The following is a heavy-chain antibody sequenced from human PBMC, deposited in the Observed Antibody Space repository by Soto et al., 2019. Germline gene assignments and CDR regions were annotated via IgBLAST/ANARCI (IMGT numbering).Heavy chain of an antibody. Sequence: QVQLQQSGPGLVKPSETLSLTCSVSGDSISSYYWYWIRQPPGKGLVWIGYFSYTGTTNYNPSLKSRVPISADTSKNQFFLKLSSVTAAAAAVYYCGRHLFSDVWGQGTTVTVSS. CDR2: FSYTGTT. CDR3: GRHLFSDV. J-gene: IGHJ6*02. CDR1: GDSISSYY. V-gene: IGHV4-59*08.